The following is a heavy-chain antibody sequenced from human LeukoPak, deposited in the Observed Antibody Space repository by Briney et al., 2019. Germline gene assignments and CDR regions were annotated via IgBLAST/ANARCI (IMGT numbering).Heavy chain of an antibody. V-gene: IGHV4-4*07. J-gene: IGHJ4*02. D-gene: IGHD3-10*01. CDR1: GNSISSYY. CDR2: IFTTGST. CDR3: ARLLRGDRGYFDY. Sequence: SSETLSLTCTVSGNSISSYYWSWIGQPTGKGLEWIGRIFTTGSTNYNPSLKSRVAMSVDTSKNQFSLKLSSVTAADTAVYYCARLLRGDRGYFDYWGQGTLVTVSS.